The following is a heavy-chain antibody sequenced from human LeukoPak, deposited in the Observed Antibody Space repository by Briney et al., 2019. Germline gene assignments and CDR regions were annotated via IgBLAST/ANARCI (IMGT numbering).Heavy chain of an antibody. CDR3: IADVPTLDTQLDY. CDR1: GFTFTYAW. V-gene: IGHV3-15*01. Sequence: GGSLRLSCEASGFTFTYAWMNWVRQAPGKGPEWVGHITSGGTTDYAAPVKGRFTISRENSKNTVYQQMNSLKMEDTAMYYCIADVPTLDTQLDYWGQGTLVTVSS. D-gene: IGHD4-23*01. J-gene: IGHJ4*02. CDR2: ITSGGTT.